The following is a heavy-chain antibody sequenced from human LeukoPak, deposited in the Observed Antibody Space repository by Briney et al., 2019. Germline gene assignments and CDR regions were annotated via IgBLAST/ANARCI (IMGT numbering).Heavy chain of an antibody. V-gene: IGHV4-34*01. CDR1: GGSFSGYY. J-gene: IGHJ4*02. Sequence: PSETLSLTCAVYGGSFSGYYWSWIRQPPGKGLEWIGEINHSGSTNYNPSLKSRVTISVDTSKNRFSLKLSSVTAADTAVYYCARVIAAAGTRIDYWGQGTLVTVSS. CDR2: INHSGST. CDR3: ARVIAAAGTRIDY. D-gene: IGHD6-13*01.